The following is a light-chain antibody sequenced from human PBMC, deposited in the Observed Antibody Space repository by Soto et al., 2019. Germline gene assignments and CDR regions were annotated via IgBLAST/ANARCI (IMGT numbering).Light chain of an antibody. CDR1: QDINNY. CDR3: QQFDSVPCT. V-gene: IGKV1-33*01. J-gene: IGKJ2*02. Sequence: DIQMTQSPSSLSASVGDRVTITCQASQDINNYLIWYQHKPGKVPKLLIYDASTLGTGVSSRFSGGGSGTHFTFTISSLQPEDIATYYCQQFDSVPCTFGQGTKLELK. CDR2: DAS.